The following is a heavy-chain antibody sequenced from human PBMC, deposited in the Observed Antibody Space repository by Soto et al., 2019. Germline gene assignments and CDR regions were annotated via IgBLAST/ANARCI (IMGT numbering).Heavy chain of an antibody. Sequence: ASVKVSCKASGYIFTGYYIFWVRQAPGQGLEWMAWVNPISGGTHYAEKFKGRATVTRDTSISTANMELTRLTSDDTAVYFCARFGTTGTTRGYYYYAMDVWGQGTAVTVSS. CDR2: VNPISGGT. V-gene: IGHV1-2*02. CDR3: ARFGTTGTTRGYYYYAMDV. D-gene: IGHD1-1*01. CDR1: GYIFTGYY. J-gene: IGHJ6*02.